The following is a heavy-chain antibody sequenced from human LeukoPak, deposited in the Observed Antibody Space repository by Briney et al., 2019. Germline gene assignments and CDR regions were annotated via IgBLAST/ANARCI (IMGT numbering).Heavy chain of an antibody. CDR3: ATRNNGCLYH. CDR2: IDSSGTIT. Sequence: GGSLRLSCVASRFTFNDCAMAWVRQAPGEGLEWVSAIDSSGTITYYADSVKGRFTISRDNSRNTLYLQVNSLRAEDTAVYYCATRNNGCLYHWSQGTLVTVSS. D-gene: IGHD5-24*01. J-gene: IGHJ4*02. CDR1: RFTFNDCA. V-gene: IGHV3-23*05.